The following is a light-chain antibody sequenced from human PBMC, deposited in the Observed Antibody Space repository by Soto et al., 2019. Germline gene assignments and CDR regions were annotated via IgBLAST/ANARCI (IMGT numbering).Light chain of an antibody. J-gene: IGKJ1*01. CDR3: QQYGTSPPWT. V-gene: IGKV3-20*01. Sequence: EIVLTQSPGTLSLSPGERATLSCRASQSVSRNYLVWYQQKPGQAPRLLIFDASQRATGIPARFRGSGSGTDFTLTISRLEPEDFAVYYCQQYGTSPPWTFGQGTKVDIK. CDR2: DAS. CDR1: QSVSRNY.